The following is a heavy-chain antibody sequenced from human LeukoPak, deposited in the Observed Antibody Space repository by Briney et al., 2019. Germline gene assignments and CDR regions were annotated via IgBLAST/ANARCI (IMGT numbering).Heavy chain of an antibody. CDR3: VRGAYSSSPDY. V-gene: IGHV3-48*02. CDR1: GFTFSAYS. Sequence: GGSLRLSCAASGFTFSAYSMKWVRQAPGQGLEWVSYVHPDSTHIFYADSVKGRFTIFRDNARNSLYLHMNSLRDEVTAVYYCVRGAYSSSPDYWGQGTLVTVSS. D-gene: IGHD6-13*01. J-gene: IGHJ4*02. CDR2: VHPDSTHI.